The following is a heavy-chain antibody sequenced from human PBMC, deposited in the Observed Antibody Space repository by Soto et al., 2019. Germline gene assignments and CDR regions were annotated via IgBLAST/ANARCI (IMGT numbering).Heavy chain of an antibody. CDR3: ARASRIGSTLSGYVAIDH. CDR1: GGTFSNDI. CDR2: ILPLLDTS. D-gene: IGHD5-12*01. V-gene: IGHV1-69*08. Sequence: QVQLVQSGAEVKKPGSSVKVSCKTSGGTFSNDIITWVRQAPGQGLEWMGRILPLLDTSNPNRKVQGRVTITADKSTGAAYMELNSLRSAGTAVHYCARASRIGSTLSGYVAIDHWGQGTLVTVAS. J-gene: IGHJ4*02.